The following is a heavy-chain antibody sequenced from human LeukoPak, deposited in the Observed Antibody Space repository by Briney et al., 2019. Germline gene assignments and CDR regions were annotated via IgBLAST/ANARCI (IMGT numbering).Heavy chain of an antibody. CDR3: ARTRSGSYYETDY. D-gene: IGHD1-26*01. Sequence: AGGSLRLSCAASGFTVSSNYMSWVRQAPGKGLEWVSVIYSGGSTYYADSVKGRFTISRDNSKNTLYLQMNSLRAEDTAVYYCARTRSGSYYETDYWGQGTLVTVSS. V-gene: IGHV3-53*01. CDR1: GFTVSSNY. CDR2: IYSGGST. J-gene: IGHJ4*02.